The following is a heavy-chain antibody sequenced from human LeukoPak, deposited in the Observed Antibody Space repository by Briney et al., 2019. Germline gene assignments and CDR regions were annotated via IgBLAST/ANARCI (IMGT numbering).Heavy chain of an antibody. CDR2: ISSNDEK. CDR3: TRVVRYTSSWYPNYYSDY. D-gene: IGHD6-13*01. Sequence: SGPTLVNPTETLTLTCTVSGFPLSNTRMGVSWIRQPPGKALEWLAQISSNDEKSYSTSLKSRLTISKDTSKSQVVLTMTNMDPVDTGTYYCTRVVRYTSSWYPNYYSDYWGQGTLVTVSS. J-gene: IGHJ4*02. CDR1: GFPLSNTRMG. V-gene: IGHV2-26*01.